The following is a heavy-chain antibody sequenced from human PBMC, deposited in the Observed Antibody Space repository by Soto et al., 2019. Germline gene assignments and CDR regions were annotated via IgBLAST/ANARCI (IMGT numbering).Heavy chain of an antibody. CDR2: ISYDGSNK. D-gene: IGHD1-1*01. CDR3: AKDVGGYNWNDFDAFDI. J-gene: IGHJ3*02. CDR1: GFTFSSYG. Sequence: QVQLVESGGGVVQPGRSLRLSCAASGFTFSSYGMHWVRQAPGKGLEWVAVISYDGSNKYYADSVKGRFTISRDNSKNTLYLQMNSLRAEDTAVYYCAKDVGGYNWNDFDAFDIWGQGTMVTVSS. V-gene: IGHV3-30*18.